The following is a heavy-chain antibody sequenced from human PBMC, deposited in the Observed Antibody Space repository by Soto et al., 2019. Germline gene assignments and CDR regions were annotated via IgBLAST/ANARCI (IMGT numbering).Heavy chain of an antibody. J-gene: IGHJ4*02. D-gene: IGHD3-10*01. CDR3: ARRWGEGRVDY. CDR1: GGSISSSNW. Sequence: QVQLQESGPGLVKPSGTLSLTCAVSGGSISSSNWWSWVRQPPGKGLEWIGEIYHSGNTNYNPSLKTRVTMEVDKSRHQFSLKLSSVTAADTAVYYCARRWGEGRVDYWGQGTLVTVSS. CDR2: IYHSGNT. V-gene: IGHV4-4*02.